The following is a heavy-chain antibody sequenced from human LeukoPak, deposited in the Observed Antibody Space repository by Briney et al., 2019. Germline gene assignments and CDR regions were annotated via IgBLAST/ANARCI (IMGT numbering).Heavy chain of an antibody. Sequence: PSEALSLTCTVSGGSISSYYWSWIRQPPGKGLEWIGYIYYSGSTNYNPSLKSRVTISVDTSKNQFSLKLSSVTAADTAVYYCARLFPSGYGLFDSWGQGTLVTVSS. CDR2: IYYSGST. CDR1: GGSISSYY. J-gene: IGHJ4*02. V-gene: IGHV4-59*01. CDR3: ARLFPSGYGLFDS. D-gene: IGHD5-12*01.